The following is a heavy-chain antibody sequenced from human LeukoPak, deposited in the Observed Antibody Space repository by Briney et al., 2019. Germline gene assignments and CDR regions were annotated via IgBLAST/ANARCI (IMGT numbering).Heavy chain of an antibody. CDR2: ISGSGGST. D-gene: IGHD4-17*01. V-gene: IGHV3-23*01. Sequence: GGSLRLSCAASGCTFSSYAMSWVRQAPGKGLEWVSAISGSGGSTYYADSVKGRFTISRDNSKNTLYLQMNSLRAEDTALYYCAKVWYGDYEMYFDYWGLGTLVTVSS. J-gene: IGHJ4*02. CDR3: AKVWYGDYEMYFDY. CDR1: GCTFSSYA.